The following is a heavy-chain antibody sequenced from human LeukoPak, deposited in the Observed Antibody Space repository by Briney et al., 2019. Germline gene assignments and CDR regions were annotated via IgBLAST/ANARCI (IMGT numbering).Heavy chain of an antibody. J-gene: IGHJ5*02. Sequence: PSETLSLTCTVSGGSISSYYWSWIRQPPGKGLEWIGYIYYSGSTNYNPSLKSRVTISVDTSKNQFSLKLSSVTAADTAVYYCARGQSSVAGTNWFDPWGQGTLVTVSS. CDR1: GGSISSYY. V-gene: IGHV4-59*12. D-gene: IGHD6-19*01. CDR2: IYYSGST. CDR3: ARGQSSVAGTNWFDP.